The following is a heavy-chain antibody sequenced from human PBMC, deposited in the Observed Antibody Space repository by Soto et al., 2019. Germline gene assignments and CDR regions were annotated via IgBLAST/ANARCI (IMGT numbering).Heavy chain of an antibody. V-gene: IGHV3-11*01. D-gene: IGHD3-9*01. CDR2: ISNSGSTI. CDR3: ARANYDILTGYSDY. Sequence: PGGSLRLSCAASGFTFSDFYMTWIRQAPGKGLEWVSYISNSGSTIYYSDSVKGRFTISRDNAKNSLYLQMNSLRAEDTAMYYCARANYDILTGYSDYRGQGTLVTVSS. CDR1: GFTFSDFY. J-gene: IGHJ4*02.